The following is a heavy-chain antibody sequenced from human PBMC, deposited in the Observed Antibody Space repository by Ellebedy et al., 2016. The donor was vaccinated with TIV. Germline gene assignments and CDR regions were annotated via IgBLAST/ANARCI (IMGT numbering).Heavy chain of an antibody. D-gene: IGHD6-19*01. CDR3: AIRYSSGGSLDY. J-gene: IGHJ4*02. Sequence: ASVKVSCXASGYTFTSYYMHWVRQAPGQGLEWMGIINPSGGRTSYAQKFQGRVTMTRDTSTSTVYMELSSLRSEDTAVYYCAIRYSSGGSLDYWGQGTLVTVSS. CDR1: GYTFTSYY. V-gene: IGHV1-46*01. CDR2: INPSGGRT.